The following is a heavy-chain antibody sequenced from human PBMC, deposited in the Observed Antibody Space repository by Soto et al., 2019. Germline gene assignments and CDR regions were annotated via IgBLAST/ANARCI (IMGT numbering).Heavy chain of an antibody. CDR2: INHSGST. CDR1: GGSFSGYY. D-gene: IGHD3-10*01. V-gene: IGHV4-34*01. Sequence: QVQLQQWGAGLLKPSETLSLTCAVYGGSFSGYYWSWIRQPPGKGLEWIGEINHSGSTNSNPSLNSRVTISVDTSKNQFSLKLSSVTAADTAVYYCARASITMVRGGHNFDPWGQGTLVTVSS. J-gene: IGHJ5*02. CDR3: ARASITMVRGGHNFDP.